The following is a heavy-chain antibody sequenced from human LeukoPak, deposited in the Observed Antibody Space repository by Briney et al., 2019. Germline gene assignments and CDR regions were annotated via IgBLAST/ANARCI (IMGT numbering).Heavy chain of an antibody. D-gene: IGHD3-16*01. CDR2: IYSGGTT. V-gene: IGHV3-66*04. CDR1: GFTLSSNY. J-gene: IGHJ4*02. CDR3: ARHPTSYQYVWGSTSFY. Sequence: PGGSLRLSCAAPGFTLSSNYMSWVGQAPGKGLEWGSVIYSGGTTFYADSMKDRSTISKDNSQSTLYLQMTPLSAEDTAVYYCARHPTSYQYVWGSTSFYWGQGTLVTVSS.